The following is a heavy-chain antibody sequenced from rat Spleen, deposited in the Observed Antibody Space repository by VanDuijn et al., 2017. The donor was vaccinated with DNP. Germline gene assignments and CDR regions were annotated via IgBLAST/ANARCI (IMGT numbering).Heavy chain of an antibody. CDR2: ISYDGRST. CDR1: GFTFSDYY. Sequence: EVQLVESGGGLVQPGRSLKLSCAASGFTFSDYYMAWVRQAPKKGLELVAAISYDGRSTYYRDSVKGRFTISRDISKSTLYLQMDSLRSEDTATYYCAKNSGYYFDYWGQGVMVTVSS. V-gene: IGHV5-7*01. D-gene: IGHD4-3*01. CDR3: AKNSGYYFDY. J-gene: IGHJ2*01.